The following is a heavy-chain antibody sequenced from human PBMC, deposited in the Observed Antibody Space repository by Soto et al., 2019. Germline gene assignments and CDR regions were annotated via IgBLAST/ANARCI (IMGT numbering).Heavy chain of an antibody. CDR3: AKDVLLWFGELKGHDAFDI. D-gene: IGHD3-10*01. J-gene: IGHJ3*02. Sequence: GGSPRISCAASGFPFSSYAMSWVRQAPGKGLEWVSAISGSGGSTYYADSVKGRFTISRDNSKNTLYLQMNSLRAEDTAVYYCAKDVLLWFGELKGHDAFDIWGQGTMVTVSS. CDR1: GFPFSSYA. CDR2: ISGSGGST. V-gene: IGHV3-23*01.